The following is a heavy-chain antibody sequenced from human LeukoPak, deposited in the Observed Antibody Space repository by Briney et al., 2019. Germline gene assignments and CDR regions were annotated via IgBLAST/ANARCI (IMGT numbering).Heavy chain of an antibody. CDR3: ARTDGDLDY. CDR2: ISAYNGNT. CDR1: GYTFTSYG. D-gene: IGHD4-17*01. V-gene: IGHV1-18*01. Sequence: ASVKVSCKASGYTFTSYGISWVRQAPGQGLEWMGWISAYNGNTNYAQKFQGRVTMTRNTAMNTAYMELSSLRSEDTAVYYCARTDGDLDYWGQGTLITVSS. J-gene: IGHJ4*02.